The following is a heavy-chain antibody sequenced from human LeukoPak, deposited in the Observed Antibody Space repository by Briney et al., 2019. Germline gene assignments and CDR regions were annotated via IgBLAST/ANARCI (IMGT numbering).Heavy chain of an antibody. D-gene: IGHD2-21*01. Sequence: GASLRLSCVASGFTFSTYGIHWVRQAPGKGLEWVAVISYDGSNEYYADSVKGRFTISRDNSKNTLYLQMSSLRAEDTAVYYCAKEFNRGLPDYWGQGTLVTVPS. J-gene: IGHJ4*02. V-gene: IGHV3-30*18. CDR3: AKEFNRGLPDY. CDR1: GFTFSTYG. CDR2: ISYDGSNE.